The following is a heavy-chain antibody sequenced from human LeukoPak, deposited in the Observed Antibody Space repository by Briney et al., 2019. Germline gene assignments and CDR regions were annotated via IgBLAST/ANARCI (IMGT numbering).Heavy chain of an antibody. CDR3: ARGGQYSGYDYDY. CDR2: IIPIFGTG. Sequence: ASVKVSCKASGGTFSSYAISWVRQAPGQGLEWMGGIIPIFGTGNYAQKFQGRVTITADESTSIAYMELSSLRSEDAAVYYCARGGQYSGYDYDYWGQGTLVTVSS. CDR1: GGTFSSYA. V-gene: IGHV1-69*01. D-gene: IGHD5-12*01. J-gene: IGHJ4*02.